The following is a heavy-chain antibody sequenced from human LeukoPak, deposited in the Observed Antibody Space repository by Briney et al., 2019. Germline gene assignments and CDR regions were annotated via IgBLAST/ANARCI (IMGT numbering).Heavy chain of an antibody. CDR2: IIPIFGTA. CDR1: GGTFSSYA. CDR3: AQGSGSYYVAWYYGMDV. D-gene: IGHD3-10*01. J-gene: IGHJ6*02. V-gene: IGHV1-69*13. Sequence: SVKVSCKASGGTFSSYAISWVRQAPGQGLEWMGGIIPIFGTANYAQKFQGRVTITADESTSTAYMELSSLRSEDTAVYYCAQGSGSYYVAWYYGMDVWGQGTTVTVSS.